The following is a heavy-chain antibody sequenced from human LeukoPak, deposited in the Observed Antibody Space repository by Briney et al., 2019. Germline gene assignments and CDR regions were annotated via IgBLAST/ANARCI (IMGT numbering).Heavy chain of an antibody. J-gene: IGHJ4*03. Sequence: SETLSLTCAVYGGFFSFYYWSWIRQSPGKGLEWIAEINHRGDTNYNPSVKSRVTISVDSSKNQFSLKVTSLAAADTAVYYCARGPTISETGYFDYWGQGTLVTVSS. CDR2: INHRGDT. CDR3: ARGPTISETGYFDY. CDR1: GGFFSFYY. V-gene: IGHV4-34*01. D-gene: IGHD1-1*01.